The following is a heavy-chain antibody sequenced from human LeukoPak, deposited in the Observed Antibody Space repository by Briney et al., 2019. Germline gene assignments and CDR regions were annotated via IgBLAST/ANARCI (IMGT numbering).Heavy chain of an antibody. J-gene: IGHJ1*01. D-gene: IGHD1-26*01. Sequence: GGSLRLSCAASGFVVSSNSMSWVRQAPGRGLEWVSVIYGGASTYYADSVKGRFIISRDNSKNMLYLQMNSLRADDTAVYYCAPTPTRLGGTPSEYTHHWGQGTLVTVSS. CDR3: APTPTRLGGTPSEYTHH. V-gene: IGHV3-53*01. CDR1: GFVVSSNS. CDR2: IYGGAST.